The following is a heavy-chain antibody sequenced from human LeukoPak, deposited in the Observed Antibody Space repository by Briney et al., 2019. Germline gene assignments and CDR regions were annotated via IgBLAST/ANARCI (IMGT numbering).Heavy chain of an antibody. V-gene: IGHV3-23*01. CDR1: GFTFDDYA. J-gene: IGHJ6*03. Sequence: GGSLRLSCAASGFTFDDYAMHWVRQAPGKGLEWVSSITGSGGSTNYADSVKGRFTISRDNSKNTLYVQMNSLRAEDTAIYYCAKAHTVTQNYYYYYMDVWGKGTTVTVSS. CDR2: ITGSGGST. CDR3: AKAHTVTQNYYYYYMDV. D-gene: IGHD4-11*01.